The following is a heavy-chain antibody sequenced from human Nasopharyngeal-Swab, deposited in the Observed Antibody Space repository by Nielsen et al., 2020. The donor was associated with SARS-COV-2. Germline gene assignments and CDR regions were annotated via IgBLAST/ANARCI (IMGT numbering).Heavy chain of an antibody. V-gene: IGHV1-69*13. CDR2: IIPIFGTA. Sequence: SVQVSFKASGGIFISYATIWLRQPPGQGIEWMGGIIPIFGTANYAQKFKGRVTITADEYTSTAIMELSSLRPEDTAVYYCATGVCGGDCYPAQHDAFDIWGQGTMVTVSS. J-gene: IGHJ3*02. CDR3: ATGVCGGDCYPAQHDAFDI. D-gene: IGHD2-21*02. CDR1: GGIFISYA.